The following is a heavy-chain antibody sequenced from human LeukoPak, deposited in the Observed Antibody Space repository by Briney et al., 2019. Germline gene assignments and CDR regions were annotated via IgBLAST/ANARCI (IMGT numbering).Heavy chain of an antibody. V-gene: IGHV3-23*01. D-gene: IGHD2-2*01. Sequence: ETLSLTCTVSGGSISSSRYYWGWIRQPPGKGLEWVSAISGSGGSTYYADSVKGRFTISRDNSKNTLYLQMNSLRAEDTAVYYCAKDLSPCSSTSCYAPNDAFDIWGQGTMVTVSS. J-gene: IGHJ3*02. CDR3: AKDLSPCSSTSCYAPNDAFDI. CDR2: ISGSGGST. CDR1: GGSISSSRYY.